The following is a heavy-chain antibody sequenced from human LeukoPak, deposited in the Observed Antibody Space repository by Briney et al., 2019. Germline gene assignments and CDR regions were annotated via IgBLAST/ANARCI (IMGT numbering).Heavy chain of an antibody. J-gene: IGHJ4*02. CDR1: GGSISSYY. Sequence: SETLSLTXTVSGGSISSYYWSWIRQAPGKGLEWIGYIYYSGSTNYNPSLKSRVTISVDTSKNQFSLKLSSVTAADTAVYYCARGYYDSTLSYYFDYWGQGTLVTVSS. V-gene: IGHV4-59*01. CDR3: ARGYYDSTLSYYFDY. D-gene: IGHD3-22*01. CDR2: IYYSGST.